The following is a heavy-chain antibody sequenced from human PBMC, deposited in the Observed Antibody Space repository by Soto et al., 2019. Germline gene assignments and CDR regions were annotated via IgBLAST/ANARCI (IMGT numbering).Heavy chain of an antibody. J-gene: IGHJ4*02. CDR2: INPNSGGT. CDR3: ARAAETGLFDY. V-gene: IGHV1-2*04. D-gene: IGHD3-9*01. CDR1: GYTVAVYY. Sequence: VDVSSEACGYTVAVYYMLCARQAPGQGLEWMGWINPNSGGTNYAQKFQGWVTMTRDTSISTAYMELSRLRSDDTAVYYCARAAETGLFDYWGQGLLV.